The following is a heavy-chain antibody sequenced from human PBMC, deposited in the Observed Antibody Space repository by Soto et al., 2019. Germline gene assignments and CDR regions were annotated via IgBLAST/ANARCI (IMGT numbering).Heavy chain of an antibody. Sequence: GGSLRLSCAASGFPFSSYAMTWVRRAPGKGLEWGSGISGSGTITYDADSVKGRFTISRDKSKNTLYLQMNSLRVEDTAIYYCAKASGDSYPWSRVFDAWGQGTRVTVSS. CDR1: GFPFSSYA. V-gene: IGHV3-23*01. CDR3: AKASGDSYPWSRVFDA. D-gene: IGHD5-12*01. CDR2: ISGSGTIT. J-gene: IGHJ4*02.